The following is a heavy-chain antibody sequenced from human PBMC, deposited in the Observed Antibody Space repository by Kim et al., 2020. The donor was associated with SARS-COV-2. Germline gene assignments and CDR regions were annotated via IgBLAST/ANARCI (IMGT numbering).Heavy chain of an antibody. CDR3: ARGGRRYYDSSGYYDY. V-gene: IGHV4-34*01. CDR2: INHSGST. D-gene: IGHD3-22*01. Sequence: SETLSLTCAVYGGSFSGYYWSWIRQPPEKGLEWIGEINHSGSTNYNPSLKSRVTISVDTSKNQFSLKLSSVTAADTAVYYCARGGRRYYDSSGYYDYWGQGTLVTVSS. CDR1: GGSFSGYY. J-gene: IGHJ4*02.